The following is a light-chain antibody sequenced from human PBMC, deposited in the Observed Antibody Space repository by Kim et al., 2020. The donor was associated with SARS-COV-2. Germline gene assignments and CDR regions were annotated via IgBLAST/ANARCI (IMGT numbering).Light chain of an antibody. Sequence: DTQMTESPSTLSASVGDRVTITCRASQSIKSWLAWYQQKPGKAPKLLIYEASSLETGVPSRFSGSGSGTEFTLTISGLQPDDFATYYCQQYNTYPWTFGQGTKV. J-gene: IGKJ1*01. V-gene: IGKV1-5*03. CDR2: EAS. CDR1: QSIKSW. CDR3: QQYNTYPWT.